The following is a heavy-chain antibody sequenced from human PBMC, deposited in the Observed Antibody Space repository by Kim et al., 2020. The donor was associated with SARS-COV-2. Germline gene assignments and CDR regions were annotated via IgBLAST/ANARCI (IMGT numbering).Heavy chain of an antibody. J-gene: IGHJ6*01. CDR1: GYTFSDNY. CDR2: INPISGGA. CDR3: ARDLYGGDSGVRPFYNYYY. V-gene: IGHV1-2*02. D-gene: IGHD2-21*02. Sequence: ASVKVSCKASGYTFSDNYVHWVRQAPGQGLEWMGWINPISGGANYAQKFQGRVTLTRDTSISTAYMELSSLRSDDTAVYYCARDLYGGDSGVRPFYNYYY.